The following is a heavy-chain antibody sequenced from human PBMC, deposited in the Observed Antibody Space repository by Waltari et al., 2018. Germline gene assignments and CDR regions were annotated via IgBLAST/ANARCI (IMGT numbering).Heavy chain of an antibody. J-gene: IGHJ4*02. D-gene: IGHD1-1*01. CDR3: ARPWMMDYFDY. Sequence: QVQLVESGGGVVQPGRSLRLSCAASGFTFSSYAMHWVRQAPGKGLEWVAVISYDGSNKYYADSVKGRFTISRDNSKNTLYLQMNSLRAEDTAVYYCARPWMMDYFDYWGQGTLVTVSS. V-gene: IGHV3-30-3*01. CDR2: ISYDGSNK. CDR1: GFTFSSYA.